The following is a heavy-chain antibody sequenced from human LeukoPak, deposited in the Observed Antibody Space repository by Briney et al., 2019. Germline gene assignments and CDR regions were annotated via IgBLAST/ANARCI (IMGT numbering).Heavy chain of an antibody. CDR3: ARDFAGDRDY. CDR2: INPNGITT. V-gene: IGHV3-74*01. D-gene: IGHD4-17*01. Sequence: PGGSPRLSCAASGFTFRNYWMHWVRQAPGKGLVWVARINPNGITTTYTDSVKGRFTISRDNAKNTLYLQMNSLRAEDTAVYYCARDFAGDRDYWGQGTLVTVSS. CDR1: GFTFRNYW. J-gene: IGHJ4*02.